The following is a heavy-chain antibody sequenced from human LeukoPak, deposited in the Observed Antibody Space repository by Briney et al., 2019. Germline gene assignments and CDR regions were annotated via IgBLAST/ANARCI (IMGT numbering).Heavy chain of an antibody. V-gene: IGHV4-59*01. Sequence: TASETLSLTCTVSGGSISSYYWSWIRQPPGKGLEWIGYIYYSGSTNYNPSLKSRVTISVDTSKNQFSLKVSSVTAADTAVYYCARGPIYGYSFDYWGQGTLVTVSS. CDR3: ARGPIYGYSFDY. CDR1: GGSISSYY. CDR2: IYYSGST. J-gene: IGHJ4*02. D-gene: IGHD5-18*01.